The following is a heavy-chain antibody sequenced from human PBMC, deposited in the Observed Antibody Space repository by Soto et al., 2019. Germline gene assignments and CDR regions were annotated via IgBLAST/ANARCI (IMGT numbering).Heavy chain of an antibody. CDR2: ISYDGSNK. Sequence: QVQLVESGGGVVQPGRSLRLSCAASGFTFSSYGMHWVRQAPGKGLEWVAVISYDGSNKYYSDSVKGRFTISRDNSKNTLYLQMNSLRAEDTAVYYCATRGYGRYNWFDPWGQGTLVTVSS. CDR3: ATRGYGRYNWFDP. CDR1: GFTFSSYG. J-gene: IGHJ5*02. D-gene: IGHD5-18*01. V-gene: IGHV3-30*03.